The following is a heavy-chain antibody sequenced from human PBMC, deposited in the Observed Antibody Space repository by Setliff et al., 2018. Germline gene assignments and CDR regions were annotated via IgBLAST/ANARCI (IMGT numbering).Heavy chain of an antibody. V-gene: IGHV4-39*07. J-gene: IGHJ6*03. Sequence: SETLSLTCTVSDGSSSSYYWGWIRQPPGKGLEWIGSIYYSGSTYYNPSLKSRVTMSVDVSKSQFSLRLSSVTAADTAIYYCTRAYSGSHDYYMDVWGKGTTVTVSS. CDR2: IYYSGST. CDR3: TRAYSGSHDYYMDV. CDR1: DGSSSSYY. D-gene: IGHD1-26*01.